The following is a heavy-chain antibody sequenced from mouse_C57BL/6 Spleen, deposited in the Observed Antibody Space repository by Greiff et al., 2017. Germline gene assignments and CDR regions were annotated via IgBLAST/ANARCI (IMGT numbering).Heavy chain of an antibody. CDR1: GFSLTSYG. V-gene: IGHV2-4*01. CDR3: AKRGDGSSSIRYWYFDV. J-gene: IGHJ1*03. CDR2: IWSGGST. Sequence: QVQLKESGPGLVQPSQSLSITCTVSGFSLTSYGVHWVRQPPGKGLEWLGVIWSGGSTDYNAAFISRLSISKDNSKSQVFFKMNSLQADDTAIYYCAKRGDGSSSIRYWYFDVGGTGTTVTVSS. D-gene: IGHD1-1*01.